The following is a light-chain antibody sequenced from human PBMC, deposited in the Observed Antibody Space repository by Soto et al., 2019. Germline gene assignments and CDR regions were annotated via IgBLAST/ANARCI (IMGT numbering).Light chain of an antibody. J-gene: IGKJ4*01. CDR1: QTIASY. Sequence: DIQMTQSPSSLSASVGDRVTIACRASQTIASYFNWYQQKAGKAPQLLIYAAYTLQNGVPSRFSGSGSATDFTLTSSGLPPEDSATYYCQQTYTTPFTFGGGTKVEIK. CDR2: AAY. V-gene: IGKV1-39*01. CDR3: QQTYTTPFT.